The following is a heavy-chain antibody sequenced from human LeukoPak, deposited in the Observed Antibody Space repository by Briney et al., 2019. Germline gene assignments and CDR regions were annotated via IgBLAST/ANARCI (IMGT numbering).Heavy chain of an antibody. Sequence: PGGSLRLSCAASGFTFSNAWMRWVRQAPGKGLEWVGRIKSKTDGGTTDYAAPVKGRFTISRGDSQNTLYLQMNSLKTEDTAVYYCTTGRESAYSSGWYAFDIWGQGTMVTVSS. J-gene: IGHJ3*02. V-gene: IGHV3-15*01. CDR2: IKSKTDGGTT. CDR1: GFTFSNAW. CDR3: TTGRESAYSSGWYAFDI. D-gene: IGHD6-19*01.